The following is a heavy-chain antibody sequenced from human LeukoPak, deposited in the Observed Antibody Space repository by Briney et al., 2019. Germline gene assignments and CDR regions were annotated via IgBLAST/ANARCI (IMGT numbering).Heavy chain of an antibody. V-gene: IGHV1-18*01. CDR2: ISAYNGNT. D-gene: IGHD3-10*01. J-gene: IGHJ6*02. CDR1: GYTFTSYG. CDR3: ARVEGVTMVRGARNYYYGMDV. Sequence: ASAKVSCKASGYTFTSYGISWVRQAPGQGLEWMGWISAYNGNTNYAQKLQGRVTMTTDTSTSTAYMELRSLRSDDTAVYYCARVEGVTMVRGARNYYYGMDVWGQGTTVTVSS.